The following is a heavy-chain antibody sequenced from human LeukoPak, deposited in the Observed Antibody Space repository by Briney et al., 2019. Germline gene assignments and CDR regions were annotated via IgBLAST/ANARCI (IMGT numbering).Heavy chain of an antibody. Sequence: SETLSLTCTVSGGSISSYYWSWIRQPTGKGLEWIGYIYYSGSTNYNPSLKSRVTMSVDTSKNQFSVKLNSVIAADTAMYYCARGVYLGNRYYFDYWGQGTLVTVSS. CDR3: ARGVYLGNRYYFDY. D-gene: IGHD2-8*01. V-gene: IGHV4-59*12. CDR2: IYYSGST. J-gene: IGHJ4*02. CDR1: GGSISSYY.